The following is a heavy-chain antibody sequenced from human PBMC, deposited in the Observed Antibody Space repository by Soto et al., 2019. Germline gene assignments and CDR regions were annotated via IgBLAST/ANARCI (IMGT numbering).Heavy chain of an antibody. Sequence: ATVKVSVKGSCYNCSNYGIIWFVRAPGHWLEFLGWISGYNGNTHDAHKFQGRVTLTTDTSTATAYIELRSLRSDDTAVYHCARDIVVGTPATPLPFYPYDGMAVWGQGTTVTVSS. CDR2: ISGYNGNT. CDR1: CYNCSNYG. D-gene: IGHD2-2*02. V-gene: IGHV1-18*04. J-gene: IGHJ6*02. CDR3: ARDIVVGTPATPLPFYPYDGMAV.